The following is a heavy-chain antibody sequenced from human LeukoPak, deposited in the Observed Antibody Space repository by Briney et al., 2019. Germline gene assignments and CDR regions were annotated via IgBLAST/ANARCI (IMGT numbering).Heavy chain of an antibody. J-gene: IGHJ5*02. D-gene: IGHD2-21*02. CDR2: FKSKTDGVTT. CDR1: GFTFTKAW. V-gene: IGHV3-15*07. Sequence: PGGSLRLSCAASGFTFTKAWMNWVRQAPGKGLDWVGHFKSKTDGVTTDNAAPVKGRFSISRDDSKNTLYLQMNSLITEDTAVYYCTTDPRLAYCGGDCYSWGQGTLVTVSS. CDR3: TTDPRLAYCGGDCYS.